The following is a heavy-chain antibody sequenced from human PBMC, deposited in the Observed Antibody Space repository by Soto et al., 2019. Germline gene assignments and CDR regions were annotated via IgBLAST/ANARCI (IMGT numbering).Heavy chain of an antibody. Sequence: SETLSHTCTVSGVSIITSYWSWIRQPPGKGPEWIGYIYYTGSTRYNPSLKSRVTISVDTSKSQFSLKLSSVTAADTAVYYCAKDELVSGIGYSYHYMDVWGKETTVNVSS. CDR1: GVSIITSY. CDR3: AKDELVSGIGYSYHYMDV. D-gene: IGHD1-26*01. J-gene: IGHJ6*03. V-gene: IGHV4-59*01. CDR2: IYYTGST.